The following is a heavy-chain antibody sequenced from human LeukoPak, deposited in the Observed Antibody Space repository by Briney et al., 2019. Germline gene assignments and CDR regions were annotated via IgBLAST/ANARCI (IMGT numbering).Heavy chain of an antibody. V-gene: IGHV3-23*01. CDR1: GFTFSSYA. CDR2: ISGSGGST. CDR3: AKDSWAERGQYYFDY. Sequence: PGGSLRLSCAASGFTFSSYAMSWVRQAPGKGLEWVSAISGSGGSTYYADSVKGRFTISRDNSKNTLYLQMNSLRAEDTAVYYCAKDSWAERGQYYFDYWGQGTLVTVSS. J-gene: IGHJ4*02. D-gene: IGHD7-27*01.